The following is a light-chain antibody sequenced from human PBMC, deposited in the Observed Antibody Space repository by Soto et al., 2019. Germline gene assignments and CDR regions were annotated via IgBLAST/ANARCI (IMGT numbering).Light chain of an antibody. J-gene: IGKJ5*01. CDR3: QQANSFPIT. Sequence: DIQMTQSPSSVSASVGDRVTITCRASQGFSTWLAWYQQKPGKAPKPLIYAVSSLHSGVPSRFRGSGSGTDFILTISSLQPEDFATYYCQQANSFPITFGQGTRLEIK. V-gene: IGKV1-12*01. CDR1: QGFSTW. CDR2: AVS.